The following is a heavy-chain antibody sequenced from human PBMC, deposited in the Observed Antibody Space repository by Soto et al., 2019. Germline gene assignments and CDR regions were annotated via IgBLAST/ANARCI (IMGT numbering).Heavy chain of an antibody. CDR3: AREGYCTNGVCYLAPNDYYHGMDV. D-gene: IGHD2-8*01. V-gene: IGHV3-30-3*01. CDR1: GFTFSSYA. J-gene: IGHJ6*02. CDR2: ISYDGSNK. Sequence: QVQLVESGGGVVQPGRSLRLSCAASGFTFSSYAMHWVRQAPGKGLEWVAVISYDGSNKYYADSVKGRFTISRDNSKNTLYLQMNSLRDEDTAVYYCAREGYCTNGVCYLAPNDYYHGMDVWGQGTTVTVSS.